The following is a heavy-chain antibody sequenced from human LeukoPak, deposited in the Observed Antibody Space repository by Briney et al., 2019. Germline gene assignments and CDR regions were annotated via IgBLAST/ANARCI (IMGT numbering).Heavy chain of an antibody. D-gene: IGHD5-18*01. CDR2: INPSGGST. CDR3: ARAVEPGIQLWLNWFDP. J-gene: IGHJ5*02. CDR1: GYTFTSYY. Sequence: ASVKVSCKASGYTFTSYYMHWVRQAPGQGLEWMGIINPSGGSTSYAQKFQGRVTMTRDTSTSTVCMELSSLRSEDTAVYYCARAVEPGIQLWLNWFDPWGQGTLVTVSS. V-gene: IGHV1-46*01.